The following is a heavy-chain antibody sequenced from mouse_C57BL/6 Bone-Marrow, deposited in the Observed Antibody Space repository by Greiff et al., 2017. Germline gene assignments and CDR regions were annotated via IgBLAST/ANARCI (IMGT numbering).Heavy chain of an antibody. V-gene: IGHV1-82*01. J-gene: IGHJ3*01. CDR1: GYAFSSSW. D-gene: IGHD2-2*01. Sequence: VQLQESGPELVKPGASVKISCKASGYAFSSSWMNWVKQRPGTGLEWIGRIYPGDGDTNYNGKFKGKATLTADKSSSTAYIQLSSLTSEDSAVYFCARGGYDAWFAYWGQGTLVTVSA. CDR3: ARGGYDAWFAY. CDR2: IYPGDGDT.